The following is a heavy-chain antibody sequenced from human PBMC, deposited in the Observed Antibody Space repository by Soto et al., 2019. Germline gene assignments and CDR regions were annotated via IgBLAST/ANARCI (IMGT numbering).Heavy chain of an antibody. D-gene: IGHD5-12*01. CDR1: GGSISSGGYS. CDR3: ARAYEAFDI. V-gene: IGHV4-30-2*01. J-gene: IGHJ3*02. CDR2: IYHSGST. Sequence: SETLSLACAVSGGSISSGGYSWSWIRQPPGKGLEWIGYIYHSGSTYYNPSLKSRVTISVDRSKNQFSLKLSSVTAADTAVYYCARAYEAFDIWGQGTMVTVSS.